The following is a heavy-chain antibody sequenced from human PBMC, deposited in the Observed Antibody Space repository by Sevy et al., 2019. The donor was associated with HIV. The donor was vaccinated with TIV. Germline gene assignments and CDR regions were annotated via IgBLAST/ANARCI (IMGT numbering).Heavy chain of an antibody. D-gene: IGHD3-9*01. CDR1: GFTFSGSA. J-gene: IGHJ4*02. Sequence: GGSLRLSCAASGFTFSGSAMHWVRQASGKGLEWVGRIRSRVNSHATAYAASVKVRFTISSDDSDNTAFLQMSSLKTEDTAVYYCTASMKTDVLRYFDWLEEPPFDHWGQRTLVTVSS. CDR3: TASMKTDVLRYFDWLEEPPFDH. CDR2: IRSRVNSHAT. V-gene: IGHV3-73*01.